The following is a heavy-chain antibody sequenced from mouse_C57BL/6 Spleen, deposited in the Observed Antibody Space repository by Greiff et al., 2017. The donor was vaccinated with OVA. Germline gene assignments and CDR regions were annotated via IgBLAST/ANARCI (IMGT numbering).Heavy chain of an antibody. CDR3: ARDRDYYGSSPGYFDV. D-gene: IGHD1-1*01. J-gene: IGHJ1*03. Sequence: DVKLQESEGGLVQPGSSMKLSCTASGFTFSDYYMAWVRQVPEKGLEWVANINYDGSSTYYLDSLKSRFIISRDNAKNILYLQMSSLKSEDTATYYCARDRDYYGSSPGYFDVWGTGTTVTVSS. CDR2: INYDGSST. CDR1: GFTFSDYY. V-gene: IGHV5-16*01.